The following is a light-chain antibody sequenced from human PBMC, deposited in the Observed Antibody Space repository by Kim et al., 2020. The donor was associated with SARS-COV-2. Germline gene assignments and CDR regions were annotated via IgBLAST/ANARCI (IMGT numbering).Light chain of an antibody. Sequence: SASVGDRVTITCRASQDVESFLAWYQQKPGKAPKLLIYKASTLEGGVPPRFSGSGSGTGFTLTISSLQPDDFTTYCCQHYRRFPYTFGQGTKLEI. V-gene: IGKV1-5*03. CDR2: KAS. CDR3: QHYRRFPYT. CDR1: QDVESF. J-gene: IGKJ2*01.